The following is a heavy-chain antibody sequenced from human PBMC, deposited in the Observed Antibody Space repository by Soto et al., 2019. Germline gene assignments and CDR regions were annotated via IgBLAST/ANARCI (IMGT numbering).Heavy chain of an antibody. CDR2: IYYSGST. CDR3: AREDQVWSGYSYFDY. CDR1: GGSISSRDYY. V-gene: IGHV4-30-4*01. J-gene: IGHJ4*02. D-gene: IGHD3-3*01. Sequence: SETLSLTCTVSGGSISSRDYYWSWIRQPPGKDLEWIGYIYYSGSTYYNPSLKSRVTISVDTSKNQFSLKLSSVTAADTAVYFCAREDQVWSGYSYFDYWGQGTLVTVSS.